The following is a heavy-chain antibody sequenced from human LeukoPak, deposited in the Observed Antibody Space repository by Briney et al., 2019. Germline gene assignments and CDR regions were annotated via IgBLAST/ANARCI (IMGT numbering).Heavy chain of an antibody. Sequence: GSSVKVSCKASGGTFSSYGISWVRQAPGQGLEGMGRIIPILGITNYAQKFQGRVTITADKSTSTAYMELSSLRSEDTAVYYCARGRAAAGHNWFDPWGQGTLVTVSS. CDR3: ARGRAAAGHNWFDP. CDR1: GGTFSSYG. D-gene: IGHD6-13*01. V-gene: IGHV1-69*04. J-gene: IGHJ5*02. CDR2: IIPILGIT.